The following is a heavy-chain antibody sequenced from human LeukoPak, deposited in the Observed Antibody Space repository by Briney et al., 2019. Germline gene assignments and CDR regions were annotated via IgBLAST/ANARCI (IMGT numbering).Heavy chain of an antibody. CDR3: ATYQADGGGGGFDY. CDR2: INHSGST. J-gene: IGHJ4*02. V-gene: IGHV4-31*03. Sequence: SETLSLTCTVSGGSISSGGYYWSWIRQHPGKGLEWIGEINHSGSTNYNPSLKSRVTISVDTSKNQFSLKLSSVTAADTAVYYCATYQADGGGGGFDYWGQGTLVTVSS. D-gene: IGHD2-21*01. CDR1: GGSISSGGYY.